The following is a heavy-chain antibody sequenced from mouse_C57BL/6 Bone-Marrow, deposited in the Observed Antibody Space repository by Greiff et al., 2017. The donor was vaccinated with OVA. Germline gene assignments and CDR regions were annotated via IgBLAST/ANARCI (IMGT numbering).Heavy chain of an antibody. CDR1: GYTFTSYW. Sequence: VQLQQPGAELVKPGASVKLSCKASGYTFTSYWMHWVKQRPGQGLEWIGMIHPNSGSTNYNEKFKSKATLTVDKSSSTAYMQLSSLTSEDSAVYYCARQGGDYVPFAYWGQGTLVTVSA. CDR3: ARQGGDYVPFAY. J-gene: IGHJ3*01. D-gene: IGHD2-4*01. CDR2: IHPNSGST. V-gene: IGHV1-64*01.